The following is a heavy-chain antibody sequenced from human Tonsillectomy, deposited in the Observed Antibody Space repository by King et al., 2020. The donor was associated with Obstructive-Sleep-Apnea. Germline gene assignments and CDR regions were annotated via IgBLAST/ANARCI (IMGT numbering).Heavy chain of an antibody. CDR1: GFTLSDYW. Sequence: EVQLVESGGGLVQPGGSLRLSCAASGFTLSDYWMHWVRQTPGKGLVWVSRINSDGSSTSYADSVKGRFTISRDNAKNTLYLQMNSLRAEDTSVYYCASGMIYDMDVWGQGTTVTVSS. D-gene: IGHD3-16*01. V-gene: IGHV3-74*01. CDR3: ASGMIYDMDV. J-gene: IGHJ6*02. CDR2: INSDGSST.